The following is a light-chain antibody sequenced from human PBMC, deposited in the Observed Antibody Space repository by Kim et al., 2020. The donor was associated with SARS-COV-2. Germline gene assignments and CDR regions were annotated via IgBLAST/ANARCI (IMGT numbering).Light chain of an antibody. Sequence: STTTTSSETSSSVIGYNYVSWYHQHPGKDPTLMIYDVVRRPSGVSSRCSGSNTGDTTSLTISGLQAEDEADDYCSSYTASSAFWVFGAGTILTVL. J-gene: IGLJ3*02. V-gene: IGLV2-14*03. CDR2: DVV. CDR3: SSYTASSAFWV. CDR1: SSSVIGYNY.